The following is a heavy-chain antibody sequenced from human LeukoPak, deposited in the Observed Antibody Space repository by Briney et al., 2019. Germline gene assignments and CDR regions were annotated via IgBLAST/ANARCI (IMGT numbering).Heavy chain of an antibody. V-gene: IGHV1-2*02. CDR1: GYTFTDYY. CDR2: INPNSGDT. D-gene: IGHD6-19*01. CDR3: ARAHRSAVAGTKDLDY. Sequence: ASVKVSCKASGYTFTDYYLHWVRQAPGQGLEWMGWINPNSGDTNSAQMFQGRVTMTRDTSISTAYMELSRLRSDDTAVYYCARAHRSAVAGTKDLDYWGQGTLVTVSS. J-gene: IGHJ4*02.